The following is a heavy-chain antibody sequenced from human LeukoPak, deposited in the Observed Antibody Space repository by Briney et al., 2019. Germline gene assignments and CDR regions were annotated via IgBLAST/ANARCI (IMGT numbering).Heavy chain of an antibody. J-gene: IGHJ4*02. Sequence: SETLSLTCAVYGGSFSGYYWSWIRQPPGKGLEWIGEINHSGSTNYNPSLKSRVTISVDTSKNQFSLKLSSVTAADTAVHCCARTRVVVLRRATEFDYWGQGTLVTVSS. D-gene: IGHD3-22*01. CDR3: ARTRVVVLRRATEFDY. CDR1: GGSFSGYY. V-gene: IGHV4-34*01. CDR2: INHSGST.